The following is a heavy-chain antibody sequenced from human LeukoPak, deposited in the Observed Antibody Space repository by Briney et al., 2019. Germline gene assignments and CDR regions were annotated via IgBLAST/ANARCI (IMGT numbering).Heavy chain of an antibody. Sequence: ASVKVSCKASGYTFTGYYMHWVRQAPGQGLEWMGWINPNSGGTNYAQNFQGRVTMTSDTSISTAYMELSRLTSDDTAVYYCASPGGTNLYFDYWGQGTLVTVSS. CDR3: ASPGGTNLYFDY. D-gene: IGHD3-16*01. J-gene: IGHJ4*02. CDR1: GYTFTGYY. V-gene: IGHV1-2*02. CDR2: INPNSGGT.